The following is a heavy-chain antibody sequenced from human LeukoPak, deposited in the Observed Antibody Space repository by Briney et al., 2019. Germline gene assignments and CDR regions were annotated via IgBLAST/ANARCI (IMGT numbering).Heavy chain of an antibody. CDR2: IYNIGNI. J-gene: IGHJ4*02. CDR3: ARGREAPNN. V-gene: IGHV4-59*01. CDR1: GASIDTSY. Sequence: SETLSLTCTVSGASIDTSYWSWIRQPPGKGLEWIGYIYNIGNINYNPSLRSRVTISIGTSRNQFALKLTSVTAADTAVYYCARGREAPNNWGPGTLVTVSS.